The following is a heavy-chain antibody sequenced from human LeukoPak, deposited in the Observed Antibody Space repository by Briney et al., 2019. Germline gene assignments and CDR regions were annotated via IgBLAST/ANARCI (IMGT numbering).Heavy chain of an antibody. D-gene: IGHD2-8*01. CDR3: ARGGAPRSCSNGVCYSSFFDS. Sequence: PGGSLRLSCAASGFTFSTYWMSWVRQGPGKGLEWVANIKQDGSEKYYADSVKGRFTISRDNANSSLFLQMNSLRGEDTAVYDCARGGAPRSCSNGVCYSSFFDSWGQGTLVTVSS. CDR1: GFTFSTYW. V-gene: IGHV3-7*01. CDR2: IKQDGSEK. J-gene: IGHJ4*02.